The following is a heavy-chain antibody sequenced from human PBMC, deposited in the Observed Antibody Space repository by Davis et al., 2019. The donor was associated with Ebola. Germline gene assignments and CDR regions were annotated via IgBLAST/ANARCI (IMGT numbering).Heavy chain of an antibody. D-gene: IGHD3-3*01. Sequence: GGSLRLSCRVSGFTFGDYAINWVRQAPGKGLEWVSAIIGSGGITYYADSVKGRFTISRDNSKKTLYLQMNSLRAEDTAVYYCAKSGLSFGVVKYHYGMDVWGKGTTVTVSS. V-gene: IGHV3-23*01. CDR2: IIGSGGIT. J-gene: IGHJ6*04. CDR1: GFTFGDYA. CDR3: AKSGLSFGVVKYHYGMDV.